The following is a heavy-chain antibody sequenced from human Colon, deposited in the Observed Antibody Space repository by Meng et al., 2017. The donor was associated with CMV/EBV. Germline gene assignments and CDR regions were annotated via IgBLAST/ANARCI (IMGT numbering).Heavy chain of an antibody. CDR2: ITISSSRI. J-gene: IGHJ6*02. CDR3: ARGDYDFWSGYQNYGMDV. D-gene: IGHD3-3*01. V-gene: IGHV3-48*01. Sequence: GGSLRLSCVVSGFTFSSYNMNWVRQAPGKGLEWVSYITISSSRIFYADSVKGRFTISRDNSKNTLYLQMNSLRAEDTAVYYCARGDYDFWSGYQNYGMDVWGQGTTVTVSS. CDR1: GFTFSSYN.